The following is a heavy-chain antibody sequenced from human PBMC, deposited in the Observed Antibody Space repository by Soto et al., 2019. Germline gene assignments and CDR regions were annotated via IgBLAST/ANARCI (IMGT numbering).Heavy chain of an antibody. J-gene: IGHJ6*03. CDR1: GGSISSSSYY. CDR3: ARPLRGYSGYDDSYYYYYMDV. CDR2: IYYSGST. Sequence: SETLSLTCTVSGGSISSSSYYWGWIRQPPGKGLEWIGSIYYSGSTYYNPSLKSRVTISVDTSKNQFSLKLSSVTAADTAVYYCARPLRGYSGYDDSYYYYYMDVWGKGTTVTVSS. V-gene: IGHV4-39*01. D-gene: IGHD5-12*01.